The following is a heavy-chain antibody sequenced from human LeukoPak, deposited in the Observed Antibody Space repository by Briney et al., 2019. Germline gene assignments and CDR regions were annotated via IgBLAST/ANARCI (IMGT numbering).Heavy chain of an antibody. J-gene: IGHJ4*02. CDR2: ISTYNGET. V-gene: IGHV1-18*01. CDR3: AKDRWRDGSSSFDN. Sequence: ASVKVSCKACGYTFTSNSINWVRQAPGQGLEWMGWISTYNGETIYAQKVQGRVTMTTDTSTSTAYMELRSLRSDDTAVYYCAKDRWRDGSSSFDNWGQGTLVAVSS. D-gene: IGHD6-6*01. CDR1: GYTFTSNS.